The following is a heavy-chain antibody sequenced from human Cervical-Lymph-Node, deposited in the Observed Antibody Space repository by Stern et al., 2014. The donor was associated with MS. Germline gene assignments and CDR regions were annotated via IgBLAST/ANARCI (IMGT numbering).Heavy chain of an antibody. J-gene: IGHJ3*02. CDR3: ARDLNYQQGDNWYDAFDI. CDR2: IEADGSKT. V-gene: IGHV3-7*01. Sequence: EVQLVEYGGGLVQPGRSLRLSCTASEFLFRNYWMTWVRQAPGKGLEWVANIEADGSKTNYLDSVMGRFTVSRDNAKNSLYLQMDSLRVEDTAVYYCARDLNYQQGDNWYDAFDIWGQGTVVTVSS. D-gene: IGHD2-2*01. CDR1: EFLFRNYW.